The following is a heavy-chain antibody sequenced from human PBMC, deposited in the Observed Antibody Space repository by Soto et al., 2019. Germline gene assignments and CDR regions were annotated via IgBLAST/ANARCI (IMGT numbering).Heavy chain of an antibody. CDR2: IVATVDTS. CDR3: VRVVAIPGYPDN. Sequence: QVQLVQSGAEVRQPASSVKVSCKTSGATFSSYAIPWVRQAPGQGLEWMGGIVATVDTSTYAQKFQGRVTITADKFTNTVYMELSSLRSDDTAVYYCVRVVAIPGYPDNWGQGTLVTVSS. V-gene: IGHV1-69*14. D-gene: IGHD5-12*01. CDR1: GATFSSYA. J-gene: IGHJ4*02.